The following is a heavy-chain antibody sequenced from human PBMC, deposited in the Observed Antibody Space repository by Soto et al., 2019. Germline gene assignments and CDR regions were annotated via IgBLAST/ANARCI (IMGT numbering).Heavy chain of an antibody. CDR2: IYSGGST. V-gene: IGHV3-66*01. CDR1: GFTVSSNY. Sequence: GGLRLSCAASGFTVSSNYMSWVRQAPGKGLEWVSVIYSGGSTYYADSVKGRFTISRDNSKNTLYLQMNSLRAEDTAVYYCARDLKYYYYYGMDVWGQGTTVTVSS. J-gene: IGHJ6*02. CDR3: ARDLKYYYYYGMDV.